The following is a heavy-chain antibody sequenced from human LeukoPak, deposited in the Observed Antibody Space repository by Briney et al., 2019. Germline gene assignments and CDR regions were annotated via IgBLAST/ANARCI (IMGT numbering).Heavy chain of an antibody. V-gene: IGHV3-53*01. CDR2: IYSGGST. D-gene: IGHD5-24*01. CDR3: ARERAGYTHYYYYYMDV. J-gene: IGHJ6*03. CDR1: GFTVSSNY. Sequence: PGGSLRLSCAASGFTVSSNYMSWVRQAPGKGLEWVSVIYSGGSTYYADSVKGRFTISRDNAKNSLYLQMNSLRAEDTAVYYCARERAGYTHYYYYYMDVWGKGTTVTISS.